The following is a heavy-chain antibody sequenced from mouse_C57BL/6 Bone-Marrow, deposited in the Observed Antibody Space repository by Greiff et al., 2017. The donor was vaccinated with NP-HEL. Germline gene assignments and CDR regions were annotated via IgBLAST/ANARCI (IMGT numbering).Heavy chain of an antibody. Sequence: QVQLQQPGAELVKPGASVKLSCKASGYTFTSYWMHWVKQRPGQGLEWIGMIHPNSGSTNYNEKFKSKATLTVDKSSSTAYMQLSSLTSEDSAVYYCASPPYYDYDEFAYWGQGTLVTVSA. J-gene: IGHJ3*01. D-gene: IGHD2-4*01. V-gene: IGHV1-64*01. CDR3: ASPPYYDYDEFAY. CDR1: GYTFTSYW. CDR2: IHPNSGST.